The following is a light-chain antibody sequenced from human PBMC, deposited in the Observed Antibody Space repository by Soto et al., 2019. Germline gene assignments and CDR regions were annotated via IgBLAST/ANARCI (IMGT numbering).Light chain of an antibody. V-gene: IGKV1-6*01. CDR2: ATS. CDR1: QGIRND. J-gene: IGKJ4*01. Sequence: AIQMTQSPSSLSASVGDRVTITCRASQGIRNDLGWYQQKPGKAPKILIYATSTLQSGVPSRFSGGTSGTDFTLTISSLQPEDFATYYCLQDYIYPLTFGGGNKVEIK. CDR3: LQDYIYPLT.